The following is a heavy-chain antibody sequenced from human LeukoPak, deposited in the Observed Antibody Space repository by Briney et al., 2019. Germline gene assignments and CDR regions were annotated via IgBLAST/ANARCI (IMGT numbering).Heavy chain of an antibody. Sequence: GGSLRLSCAASGFTFSDTWMSWVRQAPGKGLEWVSAISPSSGTFYADSVKGRFTISRDNSKNTLYLQMNSLRAEDTAVYYCARPQSSSGYYWPFDDWGQGTLVTVSS. V-gene: IGHV3-23*01. J-gene: IGHJ4*02. CDR3: ARPQSSSGYYWPFDD. CDR2: ISPSSGT. D-gene: IGHD3-22*01. CDR1: GFTFSDTW.